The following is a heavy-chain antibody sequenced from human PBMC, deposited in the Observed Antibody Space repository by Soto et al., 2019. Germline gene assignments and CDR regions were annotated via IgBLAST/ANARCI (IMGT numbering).Heavy chain of an antibody. CDR2: IYYSGST. CDR3: ARVNDSSGYYYPSPYFDY. J-gene: IGHJ4*02. Sequence: SETLSLTCTVSGGSISSSGYYWGWIRQRPGKGLEWIGYIYYSGSTYYNPSLKSRVTISVDTSKNQFSLKLSSVTAADTAVYYCARVNDSSGYYYPSPYFDYWGQGTLVTVSS. V-gene: IGHV4-31*03. D-gene: IGHD3-22*01. CDR1: GGSISSSGYY.